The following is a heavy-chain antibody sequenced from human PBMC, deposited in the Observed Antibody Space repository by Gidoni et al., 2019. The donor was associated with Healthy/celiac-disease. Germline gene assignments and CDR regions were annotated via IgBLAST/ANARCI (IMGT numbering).Heavy chain of an antibody. V-gene: IGHV4-34*01. Sequence: QVQLQQWGAGLLKPSETLSLTCAVYGGSFSGYYWSWIRQPPGKGLEWIGEINHSGSTNYNPSLKSRVTISVDTSKNQFSLKLSSVTAADTAVYYCARLIRGFGFIGYWGQGTLVTVSS. CDR3: ARLIRGFGFIGY. CDR2: INHSGST. CDR1: GGSFSGYY. D-gene: IGHD3-16*02. J-gene: IGHJ4*02.